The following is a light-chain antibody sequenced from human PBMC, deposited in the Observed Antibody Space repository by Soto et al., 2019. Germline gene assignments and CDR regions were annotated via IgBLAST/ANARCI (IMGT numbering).Light chain of an antibody. V-gene: IGKV3-15*01. CDR1: QSVSSN. J-gene: IGKJ1*01. CDR2: GAS. CDR3: QYYKNWTRT. Sequence: EIVMTQSPATLSVSPGERATLSCRASQSVSSNLAWYQQKPGQAPRLLIYGASTRATGIPARFSGSGSGTEFTLTISSLQSEDFAVYYCQYYKNWTRTFGKGTKVENK.